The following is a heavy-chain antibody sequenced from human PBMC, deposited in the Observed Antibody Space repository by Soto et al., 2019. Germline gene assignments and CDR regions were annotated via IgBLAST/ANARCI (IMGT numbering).Heavy chain of an antibody. CDR1: GFTTNKHA. V-gene: IGHV3-23*01. D-gene: IGHD2-15*01. CDR2: ISDSGADK. Sequence: EVQLLESGGGLIQRGGSLRLSCAVSGFTTNKHAMSWVRQDPEKGLEWVAGISDSGADKFYGESVRGRFSISRDGSRNTVYLQMSDLRPDDTARYFCAKRRGPQDTRGQGTLVTICS. CDR3: AKRRGPQDT. J-gene: IGHJ4*02.